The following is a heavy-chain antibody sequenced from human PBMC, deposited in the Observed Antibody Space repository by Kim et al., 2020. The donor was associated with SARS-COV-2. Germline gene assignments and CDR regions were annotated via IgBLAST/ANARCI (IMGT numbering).Heavy chain of an antibody. Sequence: YAQKIQGRVTMTEDTSTDTAYMELSSLRSEDTAVYYCATVALSLPYYFDYWGQGTLVTVSS. D-gene: IGHD3-16*02. CDR3: ATVALSLPYYFDY. J-gene: IGHJ4*02. V-gene: IGHV1-24*01.